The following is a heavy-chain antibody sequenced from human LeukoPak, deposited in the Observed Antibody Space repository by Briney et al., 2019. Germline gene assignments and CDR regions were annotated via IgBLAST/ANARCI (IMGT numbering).Heavy chain of an antibody. CDR3: ARARNNYDSSGYSALDC. Sequence: PGGSLRLSCAASGFTVSSNYMNWVRQAPGRGLEWVSVIYSGGNTYYADSVKGRFTISRDNSKNTLYLQMNSLRAEDTAVYYCARARNNYDSSGYSALDCWGQGTLVTVSS. CDR1: GFTVSSNY. V-gene: IGHV3-66*01. D-gene: IGHD3-22*01. CDR2: IYSGGNT. J-gene: IGHJ4*02.